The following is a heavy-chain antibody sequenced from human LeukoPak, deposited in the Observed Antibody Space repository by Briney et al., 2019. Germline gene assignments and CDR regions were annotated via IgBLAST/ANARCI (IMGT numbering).Heavy chain of an antibody. CDR3: TTGTGKSDFDY. CDR1: GFTFSDAW. J-gene: IGHJ4*02. CDR2: VKSKTNGETT. Sequence: PGGSLRLSCAASGFTFSDAWMSWVRQAPGKGLEWVGRVKSKTNGETTDYAAPVKGRFTISRDDSQNTVFLQMNSLKTDDTAVYYCTTGTGKSDFDYWGQGTLFTISS. V-gene: IGHV3-15*01. D-gene: IGHD3-10*01.